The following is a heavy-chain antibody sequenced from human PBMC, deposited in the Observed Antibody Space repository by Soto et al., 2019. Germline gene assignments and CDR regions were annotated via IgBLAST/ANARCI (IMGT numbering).Heavy chain of an antibody. CDR2: ISGSGGST. D-gene: IGHD2-8*01. V-gene: IGHV3-23*01. Sequence: GGSLRLSCAASGFTFSSYAMSWLRQAPGKGLEWVSAISGSGGSTYYADSVKGRLTISRDNSKNTLYLQMNSLRAEDTAVYYCAKLKERMVYAREVPRHFDPWSQGNLFTVSS. CDR3: AKLKERMVYAREVPRHFDP. J-gene: IGHJ5*02. CDR1: GFTFSSYA.